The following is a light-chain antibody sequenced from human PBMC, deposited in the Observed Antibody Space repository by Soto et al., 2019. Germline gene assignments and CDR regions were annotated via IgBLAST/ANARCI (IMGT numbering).Light chain of an antibody. CDR1: STDVADYYY. CDR2: EVG. V-gene: IGLV2-14*03. Sequence: QSVLTQPASVSGSPGQSITISCTGTSTDVADYYYVSWYQQHPGQAPKLLIYEVGNRPSGVSDRFSGSKSDNTASLRISGLQAEDEADYYCSSHTTSSTVYVFGGGTKLTVL. J-gene: IGLJ1*01. CDR3: SSHTTSSTVYV.